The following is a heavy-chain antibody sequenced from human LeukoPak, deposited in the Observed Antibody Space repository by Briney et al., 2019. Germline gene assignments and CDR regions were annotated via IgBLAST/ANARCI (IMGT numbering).Heavy chain of an antibody. J-gene: IGHJ4*02. V-gene: IGHV3-7*01. D-gene: IGHD3-16*02. CDR2: INQDGSEK. CDR1: GFTFSSYW. Sequence: GGSLRLSCAASGFTFSSYWMSWVRQAPGKGLEWVAHINQDGSEKYYVDSVKGRFTISRDNAKNSLYLQMNSLRAEDTAVYYCARSYYDYVWGSYRTDYWGQGTLVTVSS. CDR3: ARSYYDYVWGSYRTDY.